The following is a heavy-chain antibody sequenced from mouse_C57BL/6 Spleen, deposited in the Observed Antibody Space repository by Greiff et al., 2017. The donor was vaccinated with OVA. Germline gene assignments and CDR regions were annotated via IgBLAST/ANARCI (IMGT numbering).Heavy chain of an antibody. V-gene: IGHV3-6*01. D-gene: IGHD2-2*01. CDR2: ISYDGSN. CDR1: GYSITSGYY. Sequence: EVQLQESGPGLVKPSQSLSLTCSVTGYSITSGYYWNWIRQFPGNKLEWMGYISYDGSNNYNPSLKNRISITRDTSKNQFFLKLNSVTTEDTATYYCARGGYDPYWYFDVWGTGTTVTVSS. CDR3: ARGGYDPYWYFDV. J-gene: IGHJ1*03.